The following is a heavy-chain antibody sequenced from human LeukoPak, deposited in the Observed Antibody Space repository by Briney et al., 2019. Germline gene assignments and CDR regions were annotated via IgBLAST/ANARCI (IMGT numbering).Heavy chain of an antibody. CDR2: IYPGDSDT. V-gene: IGHV5-51*01. CDR1: GYSFTSYW. J-gene: IGHJ4*02. CDR3: ARQAGDIVVVPGTLAPFDY. D-gene: IGHD2-2*01. Sequence: GESLKISCKGSGYSFTSYWIGWVRQMPGKGLEWMGIIYPGDSDTRYSPSFQGQVTISADKSISTAYLQWSSLKASDTAMCYCARQAGDIVVVPGTLAPFDYWGQGTLVTVSS.